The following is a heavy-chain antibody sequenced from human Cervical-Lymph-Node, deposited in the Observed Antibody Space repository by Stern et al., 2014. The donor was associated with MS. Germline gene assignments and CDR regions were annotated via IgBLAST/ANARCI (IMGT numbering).Heavy chain of an antibody. CDR2: ISDDGSIK. CDR3: AREKDPGGAFDY. J-gene: IGHJ4*02. D-gene: IGHD2-15*01. V-gene: IGHV3-30*04. CDR1: GFTFSNYA. Sequence: VQLVESGGGVVQPGRSLRLSCAASGFTFSNYAMHWVRQAPGQGLEWVAVISDDGSIKLYADSVEGRFTISRDNSKNTLYLQMNSLRPEDTAVYYCAREKDPGGAFDYWGQGTLVTVSS.